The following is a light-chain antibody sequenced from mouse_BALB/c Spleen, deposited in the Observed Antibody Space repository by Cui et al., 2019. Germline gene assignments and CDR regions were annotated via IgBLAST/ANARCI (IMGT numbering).Light chain of an antibody. V-gene: IGKV4-59*01. J-gene: IGKJ2*01. CDR1: SSVSY. Sequence: QLVLTQSPAIMSASPGEKVTMTCSASSSVSYMHWYQQKSGTSPKRWIYDTSKLASGVPARFRGSGSGTSYSLTISSMEAEDAATYYCQQWSSNPPTFGGGTKLEIK. CDR3: QQWSSNPPT. CDR2: DTS.